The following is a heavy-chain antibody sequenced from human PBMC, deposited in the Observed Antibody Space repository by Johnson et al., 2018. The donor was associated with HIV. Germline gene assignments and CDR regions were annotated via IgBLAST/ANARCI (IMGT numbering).Heavy chain of an antibody. D-gene: IGHD6-13*01. J-gene: IGHJ3*01. CDR3: TTHSSSWADALDV. CDR2: ISGRGDTT. Sequence: VQLVESGGGLVQPGGSLRLSCAASGFTFSSYAMSWVRQAPGKGLEWVSAISGRGDTTYYTDSVKGRFTISRDNSKNTLYLQMNSLRGEDTAVYYCTTHSSSWADALDVWGQGTMVTVSS. CDR1: GFTFSSYA. V-gene: IGHV3-23*04.